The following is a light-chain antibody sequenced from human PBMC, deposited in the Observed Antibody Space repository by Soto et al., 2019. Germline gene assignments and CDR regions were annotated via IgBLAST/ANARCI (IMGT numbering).Light chain of an antibody. V-gene: IGKV3-20*01. CDR1: QSVSSSY. Sequence: EIVLTQSPGTLSLSPGERATLSCRASQSVSSSYLAWYQNKPGQAPRLLIYGAYSRATGIPDRFSGSGTGADFTLTISRLEPEDFAVYYCQQYYTFGQGTKLEIK. J-gene: IGKJ2*01. CDR3: QQYYT. CDR2: GAY.